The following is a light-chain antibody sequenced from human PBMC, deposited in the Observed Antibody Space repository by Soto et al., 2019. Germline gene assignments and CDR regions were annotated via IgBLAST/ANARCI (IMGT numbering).Light chain of an antibody. J-gene: IGKJ1*01. Sequence: DVQMTQSPSTLSASVGDRVTITCRASQSISSWLAWYQQEPGKAPKLLISEASTLEGGVPSRFSGSGSGTEFALNIRSLQPDDFASYYCQQYSSYPWTFGQGTKVEIK. V-gene: IGKV1-5*03. CDR3: QQYSSYPWT. CDR1: QSISSW. CDR2: EAS.